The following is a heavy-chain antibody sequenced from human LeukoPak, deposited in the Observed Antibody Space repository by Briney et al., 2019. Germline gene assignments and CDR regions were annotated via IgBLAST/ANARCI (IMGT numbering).Heavy chain of an antibody. V-gene: IGHV3-30*04. Sequence: PGRSLRLSCAASGFTFTSYAFHWVRQAPGKGLEWVTVISHDDKNRYYADSVKGRFTISRDNSKNTVYLQMNSLRVEDTAVCFCVRDRDTSGWLYWGQGTLVTVSS. J-gene: IGHJ4*02. CDR3: VRDRDTSGWLY. CDR1: GFTFTSYA. CDR2: ISHDDKNR. D-gene: IGHD6-19*01.